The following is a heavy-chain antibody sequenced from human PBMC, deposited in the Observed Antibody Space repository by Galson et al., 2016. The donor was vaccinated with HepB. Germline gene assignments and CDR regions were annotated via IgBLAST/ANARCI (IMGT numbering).Heavy chain of an antibody. CDR2: IRDSGST. CDR3: VRDHWRAGGGSYNVLDI. V-gene: IGHV4-61*01. CDR1: GGSVSSSSHL. Sequence: SETLSLTCSVSGGSVSSSSHLWTWIRQPPGKGLEWIGNIRDSGSTKYNPSLKSRVVTSIDTSKNQFSLKLTSVTAADTAVYYCVRDHWRAGGGSYNVLDIWCQGTLVPSL. J-gene: IGHJ3*02. D-gene: IGHD1-26*01.